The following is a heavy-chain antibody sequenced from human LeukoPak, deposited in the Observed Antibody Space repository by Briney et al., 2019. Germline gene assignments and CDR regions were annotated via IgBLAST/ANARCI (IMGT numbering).Heavy chain of an antibody. CDR2: IYHSGST. V-gene: IGHV4-30-2*01. CDR1: GGSISSGGYY. CDR3: ARVASPLTTVTYYFDY. J-gene: IGHJ4*02. D-gene: IGHD4-11*01. Sequence: SETLSLTFTVSGGSISSGGYYWSWIRQPPGKGLEWIGYIYHSGSTYYNPSLKSRVTISVDRSKNQFSLKLSSVTAADTAVYYCARVASPLTTVTYYFDYWGQGTLVTVSS.